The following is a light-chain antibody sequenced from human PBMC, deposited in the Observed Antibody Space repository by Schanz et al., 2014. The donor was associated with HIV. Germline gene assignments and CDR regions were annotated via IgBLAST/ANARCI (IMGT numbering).Light chain of an antibody. CDR2: GAS. Sequence: DIQMTQSPSSLSASVGDRVTITCRASQTIDNHLNWYQQKPGTAPKVLISGASSLQTGVPSRFSGSRSGTDFTLTISNLQPEDFAHYFCQQSYITPSITFGQGTRLEIK. V-gene: IGKV1-39*01. J-gene: IGKJ5*01. CDR3: QQSYITPSIT. CDR1: QTIDNH.